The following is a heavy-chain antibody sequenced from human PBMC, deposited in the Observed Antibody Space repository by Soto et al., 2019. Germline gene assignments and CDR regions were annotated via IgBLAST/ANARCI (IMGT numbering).Heavy chain of an antibody. J-gene: IGHJ5*02. D-gene: IGHD2-2*01. CDR1: GYTFTSYY. Sequence: GASVKVSCKASGYTFTSYYIYWVRQAPGQGLEWMGVINPDGASISYAQKFQGRVTMTRDTSTNTVYMDLSSPRSEDTAVYYCARDIKGSTRYQAGFDPWGQGTLVTVSS. CDR2: INPDGASI. CDR3: ARDIKGSTRYQAGFDP. V-gene: IGHV1-46*01.